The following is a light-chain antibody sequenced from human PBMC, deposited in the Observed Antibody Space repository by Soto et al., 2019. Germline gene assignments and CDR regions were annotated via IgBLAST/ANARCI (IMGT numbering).Light chain of an antibody. CDR1: SSNIGGTNY. CDR3: ASWDHRLGAVI. Sequence: QSVLTQPPSASGTPGQKVFISCSGSSSNIGGTNYAYWYQQLPGAAPKLLMHSNNLRPSGVPERISGSKFGTAASLAISGLRSEDEAVYYCASWDHRLGAVIFGGGTKVTVL. J-gene: IGLJ2*01. V-gene: IGLV1-47*02. CDR2: SNN.